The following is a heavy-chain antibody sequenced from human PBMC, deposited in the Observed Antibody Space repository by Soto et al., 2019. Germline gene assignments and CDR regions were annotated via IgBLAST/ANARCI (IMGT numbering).Heavy chain of an antibody. CDR2: IYYSGST. CDR1: GGSISSSSYY. Sequence: SETLPLTCTVSGGSISSSSYYWGWIRPPPGKGLEWIGSIYYSGSTYYNPSLKSRVTISVDTSKNQFSLKLSSVTAADTAVYYCARQVGYSYGSDWFDPWGQGTLVTVSS. V-gene: IGHV4-39*01. D-gene: IGHD5-18*01. J-gene: IGHJ5*02. CDR3: ARQVGYSYGSDWFDP.